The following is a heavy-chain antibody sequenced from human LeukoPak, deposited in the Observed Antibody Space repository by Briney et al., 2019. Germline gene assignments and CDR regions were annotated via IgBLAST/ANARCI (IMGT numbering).Heavy chain of an antibody. J-gene: IGHJ3*02. D-gene: IGHD6-6*01. CDR2: LGISGGYT. V-gene: IGHV3-21*01. CDR3: ARDLDQLRTAFDI. Sequence: GGSLRLSCVASGFTLSSYAMSWVRQAPGKGLHWVSSLGISGGYTWYAGSVKGRFTISRDNAKNSLYLQMNSLRAEDTAVYYCARDLDQLRTAFDIWGQGTMVTVSS. CDR1: GFTLSSYA.